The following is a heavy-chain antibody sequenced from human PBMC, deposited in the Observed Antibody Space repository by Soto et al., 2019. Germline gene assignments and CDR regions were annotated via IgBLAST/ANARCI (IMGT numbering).Heavy chain of an antibody. V-gene: IGHV3-64D*06. CDR3: VKPNWYCCTWYHDVFAI. D-gene: IGHD6-13*01. Sequence: GGSLRLSCSASGFTFSGYSLHWVRQAPGKGLEYVSAINSNGGSTYYADSVKGRFTISRDNSKNTVYLQMSSLTVEDMAVYYCVKPNWYCCTWYHDVFAISGKGTMVT. J-gene: IGHJ3*02. CDR2: INSNGGST. CDR1: GFTFSGYS.